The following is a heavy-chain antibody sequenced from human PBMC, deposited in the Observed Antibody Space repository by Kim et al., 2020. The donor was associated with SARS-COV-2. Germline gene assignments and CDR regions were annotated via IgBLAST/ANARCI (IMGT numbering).Heavy chain of an antibody. CDR2: ISYDGSNK. D-gene: IGHD6-13*01. J-gene: IGHJ4*02. Sequence: GGSLRLSCAASGFTFSSYGMHWVRQAPGKGLEWVAVISYDGSNKYYADSVKGRFTISRDNSKNTLYLQMNSLRAEDTAVYYCAKDFASSWYRFDYWGQGTLVTVSS. CDR1: GFTFSSYG. V-gene: IGHV3-30*18. CDR3: AKDFASSWYRFDY.